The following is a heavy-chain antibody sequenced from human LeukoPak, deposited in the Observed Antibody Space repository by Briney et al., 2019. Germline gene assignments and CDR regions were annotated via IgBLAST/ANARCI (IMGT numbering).Heavy chain of an antibody. Sequence: GGSLRLSRAASGFTFSSYWMSWVRQAPGKGLEWLANIKQDGSEKYYVDSVKGRFTISRDNAKNSLYLQMNSLRAEDTAVYYCAKDLIAARPETFDYWGQGTLVTVSS. J-gene: IGHJ4*02. CDR1: GFTFSSYW. V-gene: IGHV3-7*03. CDR3: AKDLIAARPETFDY. D-gene: IGHD6-6*01. CDR2: IKQDGSEK.